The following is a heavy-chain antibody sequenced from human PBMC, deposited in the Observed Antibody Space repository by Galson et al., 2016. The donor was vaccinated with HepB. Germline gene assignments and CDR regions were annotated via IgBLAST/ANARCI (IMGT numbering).Heavy chain of an antibody. J-gene: IGHJ5*02. D-gene: IGHD1-26*01. CDR3: ARDRRPYSGSSNWFDP. Sequence: SLRLSCAASGFTFSSYSMNWVRQAPGKGLEWVSSISSSSSYIYYADSVKGRFTISRDNAKNSLYLQMNNLRAEDTAVYYCARDRRPYSGSSNWFDPWGQGTLVTVSS. CDR1: GFTFSSYS. V-gene: IGHV3-21*01. CDR2: ISSSSSYI.